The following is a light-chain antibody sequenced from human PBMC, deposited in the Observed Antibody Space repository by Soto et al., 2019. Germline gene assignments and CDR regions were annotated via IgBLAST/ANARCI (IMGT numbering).Light chain of an antibody. J-gene: IGKJ1*01. CDR3: RHYGSSPRT. CDR1: QSISSSY. V-gene: IGKV3-20*01. CDR2: GAS. Sequence: EIVLTQSPGTLSLSPGERATLSCRASQSISSSYLAWYQQKPGQAPRLLIYGASSRATGIPDRFSGSGSGTDFTLTIIRLEPEDFAVYYCRHYGSSPRTFGQGTKVEIK.